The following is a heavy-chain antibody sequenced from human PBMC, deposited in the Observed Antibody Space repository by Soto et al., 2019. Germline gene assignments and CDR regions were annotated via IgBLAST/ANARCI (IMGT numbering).Heavy chain of an antibody. CDR2: VGASGGGT. CDR3: AKGGSAYKYPNYYYMDV. CDR1: GFTFGSYA. J-gene: IGHJ6*03. V-gene: IGHV3-23*01. D-gene: IGHD1-1*01. Sequence: EVQLLESGGNLVQPGGSLRLSCAASGFTFGSYAMSWVRQAPGKGLEWVSVVGASGGGTYYADSVKGRFTISRDNSNNTLSLQMGTLRADDTPFYYGAKGGSAYKYPNYYYMDVW.